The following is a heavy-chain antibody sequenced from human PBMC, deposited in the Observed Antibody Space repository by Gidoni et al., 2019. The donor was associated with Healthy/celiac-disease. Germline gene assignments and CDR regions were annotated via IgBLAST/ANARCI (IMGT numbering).Heavy chain of an antibody. CDR3: TTSMYYYYGMDV. CDR1: GFTFSNAW. J-gene: IGHJ6*02. D-gene: IGHD2-2*01. Sequence: GGGLVKPGGSLRLSCAASGFTFSNAWMSWVRQAPGKGLEWVGRIKSKTDGGTTDYAAPVKGRFTISRDDSKNTLYLQMNSLKTEDTAVYYCTTSMYYYYGMDVWGQGTTVTVSS. CDR2: IKSKTDGGTT. V-gene: IGHV3-15*01.